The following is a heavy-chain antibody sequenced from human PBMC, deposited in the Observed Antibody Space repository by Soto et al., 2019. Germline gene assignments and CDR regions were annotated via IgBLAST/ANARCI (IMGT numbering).Heavy chain of an antibody. Sequence: EVQLVESGGGLVQPGRSLRLSCAASGFTFDDYAMHWVRQAPGKGLEWVSGISWNSVSIGYADSVKGRFTISRDNAKNSLYLQMNSLRAEDTALYYCAKDMSSSDNYWYFDLLGRGTLGTVSS. CDR1: GFTFDDYA. CDR2: ISWNSVSI. CDR3: AKDMSSSDNYWYFDL. D-gene: IGHD6-13*01. V-gene: IGHV3-9*01. J-gene: IGHJ2*01.